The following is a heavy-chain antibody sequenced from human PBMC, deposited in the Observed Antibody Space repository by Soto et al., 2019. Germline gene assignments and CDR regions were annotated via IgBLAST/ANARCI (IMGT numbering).Heavy chain of an antibody. CDR1: GFTFSTYA. V-gene: IGHV3-23*01. CDR3: AHPRGYGVFDAYDF. Sequence: EAQLMESGGGLVQPGGSLRLSCAASGFTFSTYAMSWVRQAPGKGLEWVSAISGSGGSTYYADSVKGRFTISRDNSINTLYLQMNSLRTEDTAVYYCAHPRGYGVFDAYDFRGQGAMVTVSS. J-gene: IGHJ3*01. CDR2: ISGSGGST. D-gene: IGHD4-17*01.